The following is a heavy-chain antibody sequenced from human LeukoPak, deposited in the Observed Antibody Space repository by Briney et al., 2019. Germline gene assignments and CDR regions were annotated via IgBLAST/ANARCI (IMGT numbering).Heavy chain of an antibody. CDR1: GYSFANYW. D-gene: IGHD5-18*01. J-gene: IGHJ4*02. Sequence: GESLKISCKGSGYSFANYWIGWVRQMPGKGLEWMGIIYPGDSDTRYSPSFQGQVTISADKSISTAYLQWSSLKASDTAMYYCARQHSYGFYYFDYWGQGTLVTVSS. CDR3: ARQHSYGFYYFDY. CDR2: IYPGDSDT. V-gene: IGHV5-51*01.